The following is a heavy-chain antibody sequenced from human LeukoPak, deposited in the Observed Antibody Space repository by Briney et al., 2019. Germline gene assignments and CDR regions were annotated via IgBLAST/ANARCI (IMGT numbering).Heavy chain of an antibody. CDR3: ARETRGYYYYMDV. CDR1: GFTFSSYT. D-gene: IGHD3-10*01. CDR2: ITDSSSSI. V-gene: IGHV3-21*01. J-gene: IGHJ6*03. Sequence: GGSLRLSCAASGFTFSSYTMNWVRQAPGKGLEWVSSITDSSSSIYYADSVKGRFTISRDNAKNSLYLQMNSLGAEDTAVYYCARETRGYYYYMDVWGKGTTVTISS.